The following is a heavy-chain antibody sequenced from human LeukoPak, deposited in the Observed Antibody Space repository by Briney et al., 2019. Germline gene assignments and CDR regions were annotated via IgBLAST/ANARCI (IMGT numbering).Heavy chain of an antibody. Sequence: ASLKLSCKASGYTFTGYYMHWMRQAPGQGLEWMGWINPNSGDTNYAQKFQGRVTMTRDTSISTAYMELSRLRSDDTAVYYCATVGIVDTAMITYFDYWGQGPLVTVSS. CDR3: ATVGIVDTAMITYFDY. J-gene: IGHJ4*02. CDR2: INPNSGDT. D-gene: IGHD5-18*01. V-gene: IGHV1-2*02. CDR1: GYTFTGYY.